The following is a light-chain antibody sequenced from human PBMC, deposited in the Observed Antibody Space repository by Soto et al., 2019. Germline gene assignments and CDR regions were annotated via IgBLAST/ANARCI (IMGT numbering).Light chain of an antibody. V-gene: IGKV3-20*01. CDR1: QSVSSTY. CDR3: LQYGASPRT. CDR2: GAS. Sequence: VLTQSPGTLSLSPGERATLSCRASQSVSSTYLAWYQQKPGQAPRLLISGASSRATGIPGRFSGSGSGTDFTLTISRLEPEDFAVYFCLQYGASPRTFGQGTKVDI. J-gene: IGKJ1*01.